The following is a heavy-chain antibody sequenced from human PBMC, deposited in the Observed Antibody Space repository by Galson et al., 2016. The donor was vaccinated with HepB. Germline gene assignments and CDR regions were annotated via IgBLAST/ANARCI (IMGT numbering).Heavy chain of an antibody. Sequence: TLSLTCSVSGGSISSGGYYWSWIRQHPGKGLEWIGYIFYSVSSYYNPSLKSRVTISVDTSKNQFSLKLSSVTAADTAVYHCTSGLVRGVISFWGQGFLVSVSS. V-gene: IGHV4-31*03. CDR3: TSGLVRGVISF. D-gene: IGHD3-10*01. CDR1: GGSISSGGYY. CDR2: IFYSVSS. J-gene: IGHJ4*02.